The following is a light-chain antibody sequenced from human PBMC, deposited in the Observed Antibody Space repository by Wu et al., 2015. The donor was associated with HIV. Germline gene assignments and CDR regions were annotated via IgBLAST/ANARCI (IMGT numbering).Light chain of an antibody. CDR3: QQRSNWPPSYS. V-gene: IGKV3-15*01. Sequence: EIVMTQSPVTLSVSPGERVTLSCRASQNVRSSLAWYQQKPGQAPRLLIYGASNRATGIPARFSGSGSETEFTFTISSMQSEDFAVYYCQQRSNWPPSYSFGQGTKLEI. J-gene: IGKJ2*03. CDR1: QNVRSS. CDR2: GAS.